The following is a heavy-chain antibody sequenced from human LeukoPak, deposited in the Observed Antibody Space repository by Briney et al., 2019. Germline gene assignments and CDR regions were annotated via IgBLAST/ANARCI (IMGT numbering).Heavy chain of an antibody. D-gene: IGHD2-8*01. J-gene: IGHJ5*02. CDR3: AGGDYCTNGVCYRIDP. CDR1: GFTFSSYG. Sequence: GGSLRLSCAASGFTFSSYGMHWVRQAPGKGLEWVAVISYDGSNKYYADSVKGRFTISRDNSKNTLYLQVNSLRAEDTAVYYCAGGDYCTNGVCYRIDPWGQGTLVTVSS. V-gene: IGHV3-30*03. CDR2: ISYDGSNK.